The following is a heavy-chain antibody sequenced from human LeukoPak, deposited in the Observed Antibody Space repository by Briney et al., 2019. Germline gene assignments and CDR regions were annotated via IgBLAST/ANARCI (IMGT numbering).Heavy chain of an antibody. Sequence: GASVNVSCKASGYTFTIYYMHWVRQAPGQGLEWMGIINPSGGSTSYAQKFQGRVTMTRDTSTSTVYMELSSLRSEDTAVYYCARVGLGYRSLYDYWGQGTLVTVSS. V-gene: IGHV1-46*01. CDR2: INPSGGST. CDR3: ARVGLGYRSLYDY. CDR1: GYTFTIYY. J-gene: IGHJ4*02. D-gene: IGHD5-18*01.